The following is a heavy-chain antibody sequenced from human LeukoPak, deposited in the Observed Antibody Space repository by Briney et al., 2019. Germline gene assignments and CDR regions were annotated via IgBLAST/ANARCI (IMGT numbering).Heavy chain of an antibody. CDR2: IRSSSSSI. V-gene: IGHV3-21*01. D-gene: IGHD6-19*01. CDR1: GTVFNSYT. CDR3: ALLGQWLDEFDY. J-gene: IGHJ4*02. Sequence: GGSLRLSCAASGTVFNSYTMNWVRQAPGKGLEWVSAIRSSSSSIYYADSVKGRFTISRDNSKNTLYLQMNSLKAEDTAVYYCALLGQWLDEFDYWGQGTLVTVSS.